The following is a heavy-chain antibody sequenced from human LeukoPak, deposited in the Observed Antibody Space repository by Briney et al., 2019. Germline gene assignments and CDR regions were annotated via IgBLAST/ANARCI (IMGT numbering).Heavy chain of an antibody. V-gene: IGHV3-48*04. J-gene: IGHJ4*02. D-gene: IGHD3-3*01. CDR2: ISSSSDTI. Sequence: PGGSLRLSCAASGFTFSTYSMNWVRQAPGKGLEWVSYISSSSDTIHYADSVKGRFTISRDNSKNSLYLQMNGLRTVDTALYYCAKAAGADDFWRGYFDYWGQGTLVTVSS. CDR1: GFTFSTYS. CDR3: AKAAGADDFWRGYFDY.